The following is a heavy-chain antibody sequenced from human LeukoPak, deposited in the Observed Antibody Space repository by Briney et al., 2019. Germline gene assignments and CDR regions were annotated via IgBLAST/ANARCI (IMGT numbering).Heavy chain of an antibody. CDR3: ARYENPFDY. Sequence: PSGTLSLTCTVSGDSINSLDLWSWVRQPPGKGLEWIGYIYYSGSTNYNPSLKSRVTISVDTSKNQFSLKLSSVTAADTAVYYCARYENPFDYWGQGTLVTVSS. CDR1: GDSINSLDL. CDR2: IYYSGST. J-gene: IGHJ4*02. V-gene: IGHV4-59*11. D-gene: IGHD1-1*01.